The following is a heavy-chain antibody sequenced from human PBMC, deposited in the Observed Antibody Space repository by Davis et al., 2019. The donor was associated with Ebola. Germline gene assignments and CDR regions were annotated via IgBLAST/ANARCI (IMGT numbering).Heavy chain of an antibody. J-gene: IGHJ4*02. CDR1: GFTFSNYA. CDR3: AKENDYNKPAY. D-gene: IGHD4-11*01. Sequence: GGSLRLSCAASGFTFSNYAMTWVRQAPGKGLEWVSAISGSGSSTYYADSVKGRFTISRDNSKNTLYLQMNSLRAEDTAVYYCAKENDYNKPAYWGQGTLLTVSS. CDR2: ISGSGSST. V-gene: IGHV3-23*01.